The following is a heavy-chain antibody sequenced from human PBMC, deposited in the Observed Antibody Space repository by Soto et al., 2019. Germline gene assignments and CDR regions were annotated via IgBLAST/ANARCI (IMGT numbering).Heavy chain of an antibody. D-gene: IGHD5-18*01. Sequence: QVQLVQSGAEEKKPGASVKVSCKASGYTFTSYAMHWVRQAPGQRLEWMGWINAGNGNTKYSQKFQGRVTITRDTSASTAYMELSSLRSEDTAVYYCARDFGPFWDTANFDYWGQGTLVTVSS. J-gene: IGHJ4*02. V-gene: IGHV1-3*05. CDR2: INAGNGNT. CDR1: GYTFTSYA. CDR3: ARDFGPFWDTANFDY.